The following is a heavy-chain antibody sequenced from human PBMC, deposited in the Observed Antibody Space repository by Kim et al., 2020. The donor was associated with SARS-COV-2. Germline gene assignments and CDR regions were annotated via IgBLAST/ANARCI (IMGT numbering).Heavy chain of an antibody. Sequence: GESLKISCKGSGYSFTSYWIGLVRQMPGKGLEWMGIIYPGDPDTRYSPSFQGQVTISADKSISTAYLRWSSLKASDTAMYYCATSNRIYYYGGDYYGMDVWGQGTTVTVSS. D-gene: IGHD3-10*01. CDR1: GYSFTSYW. CDR3: ATSNRIYYYGGDYYGMDV. CDR2: IYPGDPDT. V-gene: IGHV5-51*01. J-gene: IGHJ6*02.